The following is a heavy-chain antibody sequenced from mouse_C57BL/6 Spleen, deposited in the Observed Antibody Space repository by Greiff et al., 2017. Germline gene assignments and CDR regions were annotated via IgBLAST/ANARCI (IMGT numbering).Heavy chain of an antibody. D-gene: IGHD2-1*01. J-gene: IGHJ3*01. CDR2: IHPNSGST. CDR1: GYTFTSYW. Sequence: QVHVKQPGAELVKPGASVKLSCKASGYTFTSYWMHWVKQRPGQGLEWIGMIHPNSGSTNYNEKFKSKATLTVDKSSSTAYMQLSSLTSEDSAVYYCSSGALLGGAWFAYWGQGTLVTVSA. CDR3: SSGALLGGAWFAY. V-gene: IGHV1-64*01.